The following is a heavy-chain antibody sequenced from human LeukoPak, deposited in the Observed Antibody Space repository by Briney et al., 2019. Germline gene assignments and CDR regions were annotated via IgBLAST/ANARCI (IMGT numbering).Heavy chain of an antibody. J-gene: IGHJ4*02. V-gene: IGHV3-74*01. CDR2: VKEDGRET. Sequence: PGGSLRLSCVGSGFTFNTYWIHWVRQAPGKGLVWVSRVKEDGRETNYADSVKGRFTLSRDNAKNSLYLQMNSLRAEDTALYYCAKAWGGSGWYYFDYWGQGTLVTVSS. D-gene: IGHD6-19*01. CDR3: AKAWGGSGWYYFDY. CDR1: GFTFNTYW.